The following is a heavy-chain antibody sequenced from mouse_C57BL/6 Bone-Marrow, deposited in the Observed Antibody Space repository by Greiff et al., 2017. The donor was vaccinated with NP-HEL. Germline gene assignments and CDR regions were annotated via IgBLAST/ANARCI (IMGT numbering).Heavy chain of an antibody. V-gene: IGHV8-12*01. CDR1: GFSLSTSGMG. J-gene: IGHJ4*01. Sequence: QVTLQESGPGILQSSQTLSLSCSFSGFSLSTSGMGVSWVRQPSGQGLDWLAHIYWDDDTRYNPSLKRRLTISKDTSRNQVFIKITMVDTADTATYYGARIYDGYLYAMDYWGQGTSVTVSA. CDR2: IYWDDDT. CDR3: ARIYDGYLYAMDY. D-gene: IGHD2-3*01.